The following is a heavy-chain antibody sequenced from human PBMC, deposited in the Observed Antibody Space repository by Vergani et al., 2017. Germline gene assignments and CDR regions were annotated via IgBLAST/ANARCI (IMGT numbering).Heavy chain of an antibody. Sequence: QARLEELGPGLVKPSETLSITCSVSGYYIGSGFYWLCVRQSPGEGLQCLTSIHNRGKTYHNPSLKRRVSVSLDTSKNRFSLNLTSVTATDTAVYYCARSQGDYWYFDLWGPRSLVTVSS. CDR1: GYYIGSGFY. D-gene: IGHD2-21*01. V-gene: IGHV4-38-2*01. CDR2: IHNRGKT. J-gene: IGHJ2*01. CDR3: ARSQGDYWYFDL.